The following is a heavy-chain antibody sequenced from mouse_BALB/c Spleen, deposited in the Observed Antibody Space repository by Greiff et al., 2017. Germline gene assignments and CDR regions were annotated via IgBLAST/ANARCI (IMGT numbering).Heavy chain of an antibody. V-gene: IGHV14-1*02. CDR2: IDPENGNT. J-gene: IGHJ4*01. CDR1: GFNIKDYY. CDR3: AREPARAMDY. Sequence: VQLQQSGAELVRPGALVKLSCKASGFNIKDYYMHWVKQRPEQGLEWIGWIDPENGNTIYDPKFQGKASITADTSSNTAYLKLSSLTSEDTAVYYCAREPARAMDYWGQGTSVTVSS.